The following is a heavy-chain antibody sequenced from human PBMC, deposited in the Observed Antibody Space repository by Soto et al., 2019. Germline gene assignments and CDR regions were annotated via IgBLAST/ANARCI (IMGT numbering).Heavy chain of an antibody. CDR1: GFTFSNYW. V-gene: IGHV3-7*03. Sequence: GGSLRLSCAASGFTFSNYWMSWVRQAPGKGLEWVANIQQDGGEQYYVDSVKGRFTISRDNAKNSLYLQMSSLRAEDTAVYYCTRGIRGSSGWSYYYGMDVWGQGTTVTVSS. J-gene: IGHJ6*02. D-gene: IGHD6-19*01. CDR2: IQQDGGEQ. CDR3: TRGIRGSSGWSYYYGMDV.